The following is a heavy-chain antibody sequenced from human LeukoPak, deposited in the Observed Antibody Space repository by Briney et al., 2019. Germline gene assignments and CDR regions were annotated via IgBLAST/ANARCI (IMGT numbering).Heavy chain of an antibody. J-gene: IGHJ6*03. CDR3: ARGIGRWLQLPYYYYMDV. Sequence: PGGTLRLSCAASGFAFSSYSMNWVRQAPGKGLEWVSSISSSSSYIYYADSVKGRFTISRDNAKNSLYLQMNSLRAEDTAVYYCARGIGRWLQLPYYYYMDVWGKGTTVTVSS. CDR2: ISSSSSYI. D-gene: IGHD5-24*01. CDR1: GFAFSSYS. V-gene: IGHV3-21*01.